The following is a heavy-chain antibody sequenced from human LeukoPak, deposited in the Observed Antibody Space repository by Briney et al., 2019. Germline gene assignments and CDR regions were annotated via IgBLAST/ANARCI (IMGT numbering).Heavy chain of an antibody. Sequence: ASVKVSCKASGGTFSSYAISWVRQAPGQGLEWMGGIIPIFGTANYAQKFQGRVTITTDESTSTAYMELSSLRSEDTAVYYCARGPVTGIAARPVHNFDYWGQGTLVTVSS. D-gene: IGHD6-6*01. CDR1: GGTFSSYA. V-gene: IGHV1-69*05. CDR2: IIPIFGTA. CDR3: ARGPVTGIAARPVHNFDY. J-gene: IGHJ4*02.